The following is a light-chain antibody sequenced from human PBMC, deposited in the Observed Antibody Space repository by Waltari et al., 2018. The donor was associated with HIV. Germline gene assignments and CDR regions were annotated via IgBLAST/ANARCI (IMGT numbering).Light chain of an antibody. CDR1: TPTIGTNS. CDR2: RNN. CDR3: ATWDDSLIWV. J-gene: IGLJ3*02. V-gene: IGLV1-47*01. Sequence: QPALTQPPSASGTPGHGVTNSSSGSTPTIGTNSLYWYQHIPGMAPNRLIHRNNRRPSWILVRFAGSRSGTSASLAISGLRSEDEADYYCATWDDSLIWVFGGGTKLTVL.